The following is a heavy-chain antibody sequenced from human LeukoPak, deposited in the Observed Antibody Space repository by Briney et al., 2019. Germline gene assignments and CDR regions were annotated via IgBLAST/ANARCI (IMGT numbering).Heavy chain of an antibody. D-gene: IGHD5-12*01. CDR3: ARTLYGGYGRADY. CDR2: INHSGST. CDR1: GGSFSGYY. Sequence: PSETLSLTCAVYGGSFSGYYWSWIRQPPGKGLEWIGEINHSGSTNYNPSLKSRVTISADTSKNQFSLKLSSVTAADTAVYYCARTLYGGYGRADYWGQGTLVTVSS. J-gene: IGHJ4*02. V-gene: IGHV4-34*01.